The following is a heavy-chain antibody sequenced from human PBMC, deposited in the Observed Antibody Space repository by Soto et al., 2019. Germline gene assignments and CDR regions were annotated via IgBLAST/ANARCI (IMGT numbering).Heavy chain of an antibody. CDR2: IIPILTTP. J-gene: IGHJ6*02. V-gene: IGHV1-69*13. CDR1: GGTFSIYG. CDR3: ATSVGIAPTGEDGMDV. D-gene: IGHD2-8*02. Sequence: SVKFSSKASGGTFSIYGFSWVRQAPGQGPEWIGGIIPILTTPNYAQKFHGRVTIVADESTTTVYMELSSLKSEDTAVYYCATSVGIAPTGEDGMDVWGQGTSVTVSS.